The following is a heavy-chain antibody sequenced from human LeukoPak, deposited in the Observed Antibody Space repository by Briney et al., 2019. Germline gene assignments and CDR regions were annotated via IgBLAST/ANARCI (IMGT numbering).Heavy chain of an antibody. CDR1: GFTVSSNF. CDR2: IYSGGST. J-gene: IGHJ4*02. V-gene: IGHV3-66*01. CDR3: ARYNSGNFFDY. Sequence: GGSLRLSCAASGFTVSSNFLSWVRQAPGKGLEWVSVIYSGGSTYYTDSVKGRFTISRDNFKNTVYLQMNGLRVEDTAIYYCARYNSGNFFDYWGQGTLVTVSS. D-gene: IGHD6-19*01.